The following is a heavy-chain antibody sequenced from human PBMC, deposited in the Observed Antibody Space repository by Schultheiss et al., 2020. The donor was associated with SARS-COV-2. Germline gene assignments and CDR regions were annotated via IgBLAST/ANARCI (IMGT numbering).Heavy chain of an antibody. V-gene: IGHV3-7*01. CDR3: ARDRAAYYDFWSGSDY. CDR2: IKQDGSEK. Sequence: GGSLRLSCAASGFTFSSYSMNWVRQAPGKGLEWVANIKQDGSEKYYVDSVKGRFTISRDNAKNSLYLQMNSLRAEDTAVYYCARDRAAYYDFWSGSDYWGQGTLVTVSS. CDR1: GFTFSSYS. J-gene: IGHJ4*02. D-gene: IGHD3-3*01.